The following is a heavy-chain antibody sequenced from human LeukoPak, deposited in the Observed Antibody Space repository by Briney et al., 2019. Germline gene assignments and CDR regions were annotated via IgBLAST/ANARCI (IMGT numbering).Heavy chain of an antibody. Sequence: GGSLRLSCEASGFTSSIYDMYWVRQAPGKGLEWVAVISYDGSNKYYADSVKGRFTISRDNSKNTLYLQMNSLRAEDTAVYYCAKSLGNYGTEYFQHWDQGTLVTVSS. CDR1: GFTSSIYD. CDR2: ISYDGSNK. V-gene: IGHV3-30*18. J-gene: IGHJ1*01. D-gene: IGHD4-11*01. CDR3: AKSLGNYGTEYFQH.